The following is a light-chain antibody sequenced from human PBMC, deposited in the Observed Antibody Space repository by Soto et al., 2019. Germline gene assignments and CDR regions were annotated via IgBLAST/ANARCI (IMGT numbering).Light chain of an antibody. CDR1: QMISNSY. CDR3: QQYHDWPLT. CDR2: DAS. J-gene: IGKJ4*01. V-gene: IGKV3-15*01. Sequence: IVLTQYTGTLSFSPGEIGTLSCSSSQMISNSYLAWYQQKPGQAPRLLLYDASSRATGVPARFSGSGSGTDFTLTISSLQSEDFAVYYCQQYHDWPLTFGGGTKVDIK.